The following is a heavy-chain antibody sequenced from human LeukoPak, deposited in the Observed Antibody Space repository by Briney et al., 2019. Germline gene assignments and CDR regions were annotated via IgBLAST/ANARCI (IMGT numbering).Heavy chain of an antibody. D-gene: IGHD5-18*01. Sequence: PSETLSLTCTVSSDSISSYYWSWMRQPPGKGLEWIGYIYYSGSTKYHPSLKSRVTISVDTSKNQISLKLSSVTAADTAVYYCARDLGVMVRAFYIWGQGTMVTVSS. CDR1: SDSISSYY. CDR2: IYYSGST. V-gene: IGHV4-59*01. CDR3: ARDLGVMVRAFYI. J-gene: IGHJ3*02.